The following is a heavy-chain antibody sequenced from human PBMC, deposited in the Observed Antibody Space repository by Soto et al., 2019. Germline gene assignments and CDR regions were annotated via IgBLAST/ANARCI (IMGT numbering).Heavy chain of an antibody. D-gene: IGHD6-19*01. CDR2: LTSGGDT. V-gene: IGHV3-23*01. CDR3: ARDSSGWQGVWSAGY. CDR1: GFSFSDYA. J-gene: IGHJ4*02. Sequence: GGSLRLSCAASGFSFSDYAMSWVRQAPGKGLGWVSTLTSGGDTYFADSVKGRFTISGDNSKNTLYLQMNSLRAEDTAVYFCARDSSGWQGVWSAGYWGQGTVVTVSS.